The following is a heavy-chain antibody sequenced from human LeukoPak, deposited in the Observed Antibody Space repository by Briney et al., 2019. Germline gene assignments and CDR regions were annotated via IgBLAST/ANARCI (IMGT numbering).Heavy chain of an antibody. CDR2: ISRSGTYI. Sequence: GGSLRLSCAASGFTFTTFTMNWVRQTPLKGLEWISSISRSGTYIYYADSVKGRFTISRDNAKNSLYLQMNSLRAEDTAVYYCARDYTAMGHYYYYYMDVWGKGPRSPSP. D-gene: IGHD5-18*01. V-gene: IGHV3-21*01. CDR1: GFTFTTFT. CDR3: ARDYTAMGHYYYYYMDV. J-gene: IGHJ6*03.